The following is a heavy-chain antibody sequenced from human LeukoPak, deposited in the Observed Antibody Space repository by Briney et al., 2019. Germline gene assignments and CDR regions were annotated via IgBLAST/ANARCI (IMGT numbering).Heavy chain of an antibody. Sequence: ASAKVSCKASGYTFTSYAMHWVRQAPGQRLEWMGWINAGNGNTKYSQEFQGRVTMTRDTSTNTVYMELSSLRSEDTAVYYCARGPSITMVRGGQWYYYMDVWGKGTTVTISS. V-gene: IGHV1-3*03. CDR3: ARGPSITMVRGGQWYYYMDV. CDR2: INAGNGNT. D-gene: IGHD3-10*01. J-gene: IGHJ6*03. CDR1: GYTFTSYA.